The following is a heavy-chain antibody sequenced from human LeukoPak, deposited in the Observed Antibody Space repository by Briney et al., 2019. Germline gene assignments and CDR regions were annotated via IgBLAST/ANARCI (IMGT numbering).Heavy chain of an antibody. CDR1: GGSISSGGYY. D-gene: IGHD2-21*02. J-gene: IGHJ6*03. CDR2: IYYSGST. Sequence: SETLSLTCTVSGGSISSGGYYWSWIRQHPGKGLEWIGYIYYSGSTYYNPSLKSRDTISVDTSKNQFSLKLSSVTAADTAVYYCASRGHCGGDCYYDYYYYYMDVWGKGTTVTVSS. V-gene: IGHV4-31*03. CDR3: ASRGHCGGDCYYDYYYYYMDV.